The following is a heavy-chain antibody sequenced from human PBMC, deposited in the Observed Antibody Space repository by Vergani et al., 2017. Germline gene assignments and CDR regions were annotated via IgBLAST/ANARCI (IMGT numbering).Heavy chain of an antibody. J-gene: IGHJ6*03. CDR3: ARVDTQVPATSHFYYMDV. D-gene: IGHD6-25*01. CDR1: GASISSNNC. V-gene: IGHV4-31*03. CDR2: IFYSGTT. Sequence: QVQLQESGPGLVKPSQTLSLTCTVSGASISSNNCWTWIRQRPGKGLEWIGYIFYSGTTYDNPSLRSRLTISVDTSQNQFSLKLRSVTAADTAVYYCARVDTQVPATSHFYYMDVWGKGTTVVVSS.